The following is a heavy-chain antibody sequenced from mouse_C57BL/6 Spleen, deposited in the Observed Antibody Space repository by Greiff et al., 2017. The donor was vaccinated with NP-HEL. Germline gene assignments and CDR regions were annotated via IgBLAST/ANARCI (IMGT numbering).Heavy chain of an antibody. D-gene: IGHD2-4*01. V-gene: IGHV1-82*01. CDR2: IYPGDGDT. Sequence: LVESGPELVKPGASVKISCKASGYAFSSSWMNWVKQRPGKGLEWIGRIYPGDGDTNYNGKFKGKATLTADKSSSTAYMQLSSLTSEDSAVYFCARPPYYDYDGDAYWGQGTLVTVSA. CDR1: GYAFSSSW. CDR3: ARPPYYDYDGDAY. J-gene: IGHJ3*01.